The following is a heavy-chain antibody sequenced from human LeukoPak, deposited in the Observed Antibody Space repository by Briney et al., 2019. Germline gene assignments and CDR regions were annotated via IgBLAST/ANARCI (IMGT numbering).Heavy chain of an antibody. J-gene: IGHJ4*02. Sequence: SETLSLTCTVSGGTISSYYWSWIRQPPGKGLEWIGYIYYSGSTNYNPSLKSRVTISVDTSKNQFSLKLSSVTAADTAVYYCARDTPPDYWGQGTLVTVSS. CDR3: ARDTPPDY. V-gene: IGHV4-59*01. CDR2: IYYSGST. CDR1: GGTISSYY.